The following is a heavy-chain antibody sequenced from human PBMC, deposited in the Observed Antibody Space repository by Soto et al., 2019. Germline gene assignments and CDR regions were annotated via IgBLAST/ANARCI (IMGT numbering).Heavy chain of an antibody. V-gene: IGHV3-30-3*01. J-gene: IGHJ5*02. Sequence: VQLVESGGGVVQPGRSLRLSCAASGFTFSSYAMHWVRQAPGKGLEWVAVISYDGSNKYYADSVKGRFTISRDNSKNTLYLQMNSLRAEDTAVYYCARGGAARFIPWGQGTLVTVSS. CDR2: ISYDGSNK. CDR3: ARGGAARFIP. D-gene: IGHD6-6*01. CDR1: GFTFSSYA.